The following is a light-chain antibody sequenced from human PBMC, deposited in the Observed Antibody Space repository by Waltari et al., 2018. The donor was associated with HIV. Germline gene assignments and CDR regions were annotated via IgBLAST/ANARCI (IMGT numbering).Light chain of an antibody. J-gene: IGLJ2*01. CDR2: EVN. V-gene: IGLV2-14*01. Sequence: QSALTQPASVSGSPGQSITISCSGASSDIADYNYVSWYQQHRGKAPKLMIFEVNKRPSGGSKRFSASKSGYTASLTISGLQAEDEADYYCSSYTSGSTIFGGGTKLTVL. CDR1: SSDIADYNY. CDR3: SSYTSGSTI.